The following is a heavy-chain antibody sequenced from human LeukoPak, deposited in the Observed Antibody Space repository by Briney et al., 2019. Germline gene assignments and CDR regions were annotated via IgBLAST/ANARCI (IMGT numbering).Heavy chain of an antibody. D-gene: IGHD6-13*01. Sequence: GGSLRLSCAASGFTVSSSYMTWVRQAPGKGLEWVSVIYSGGATYYADSVKGRFTISRDNSKNTLFLQMNSLRAEDTAVYYCARGGHRQQQLDYWGQGTLVTVSS. CDR1: GFTVSSSY. CDR2: IYSGGAT. CDR3: ARGGHRQQQLDY. J-gene: IGHJ4*02. V-gene: IGHV3-53*01.